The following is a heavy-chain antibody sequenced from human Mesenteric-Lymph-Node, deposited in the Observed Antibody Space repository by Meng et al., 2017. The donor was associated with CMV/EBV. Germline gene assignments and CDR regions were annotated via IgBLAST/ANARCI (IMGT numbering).Heavy chain of an antibody. CDR3: ARDSDVEMATIFDI. D-gene: IGHD5-24*01. V-gene: IGHV3-11*01. CDR2: ISSTGSTI. Sequence: SGFTFSDYYMSWIRQAPGKGLEWVSYISSTGSTIYYADSVKGRFTISRDNAKNSLYLQMDSLRAEDTAVYYCARDSDVEMATIFDIWGQGTLVTVSS. CDR1: GFTFSDYY. J-gene: IGHJ3*02.